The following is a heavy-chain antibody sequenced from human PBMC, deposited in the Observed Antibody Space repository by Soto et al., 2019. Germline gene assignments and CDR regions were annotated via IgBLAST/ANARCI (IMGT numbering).Heavy chain of an antibody. D-gene: IGHD3-10*01. CDR1: GGSISSGADY. CDR2: IYYSGST. J-gene: IGHJ4*02. Sequence: SETLALTCTVSGGSISSGADYWGWIRQHPGKGLEWIGYIYYSGSTYYNPSLKSRVTISVDTSKNQFSLKLSSVTAADTAVYYCARAPRGNYGYPSYFDYWGQGILVTVSS. CDR3: ARAPRGNYGYPSYFDY. V-gene: IGHV4-31*03.